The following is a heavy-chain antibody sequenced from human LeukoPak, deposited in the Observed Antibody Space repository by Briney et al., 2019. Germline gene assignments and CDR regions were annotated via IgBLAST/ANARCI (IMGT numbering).Heavy chain of an antibody. V-gene: IGHV4-59*01. CDR2: IYYSGTT. CDR1: GGSISTYY. CDR3: ARSYDGRGYYYFGMDV. J-gene: IGHJ6*01. D-gene: IGHD3-22*01. Sequence: PSETLSLTCTVSGGSISTYYWSWFRQPPGKGLEWIGFIYYSGTTDYNPSLKSRATISLDTSKKQSSLKLNSVTAADTAVYYCARSYDGRGYYYFGMDVWGQGTTVTVSS.